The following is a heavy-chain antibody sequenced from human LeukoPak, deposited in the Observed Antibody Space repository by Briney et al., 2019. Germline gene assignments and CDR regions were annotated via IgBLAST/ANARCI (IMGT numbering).Heavy chain of an antibody. V-gene: IGHV3-23*01. CDR3: AKDQGGLGYCSGGSCYYTPYYYYYYMDV. J-gene: IGHJ6*03. CDR2: ISGSGGST. CDR1: GFTFSSYA. D-gene: IGHD2-15*01. Sequence: GGSLRLSCAASGFTFSSYAMTWVRQAPGKGLEWVSGISGSGGSTYYADSVKGRFTISRDNSKNTLYLQMNSLRAEDTAVYYCAKDQGGLGYCSGGSCYYTPYYYYYYMDVWGKGTTVTVSS.